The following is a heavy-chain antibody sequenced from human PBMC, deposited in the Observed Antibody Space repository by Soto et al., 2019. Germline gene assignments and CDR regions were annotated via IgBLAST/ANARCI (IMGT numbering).Heavy chain of an antibody. CDR2: IYPGDSDT. J-gene: IGHJ6*02. Sequence: PGESLKISCKGSGYSFTSYWIGWVRQMPGKGLEWMGIIYPGDSDTRYSPSFQGQVTISADKSISTAYLQWSSLKASDTAMYYCAILSHDYGKYYYYYGMDVWGQRTTVTGSS. D-gene: IGHD4-17*01. CDR1: GYSFTSYW. CDR3: AILSHDYGKYYYYYGMDV. V-gene: IGHV5-51*01.